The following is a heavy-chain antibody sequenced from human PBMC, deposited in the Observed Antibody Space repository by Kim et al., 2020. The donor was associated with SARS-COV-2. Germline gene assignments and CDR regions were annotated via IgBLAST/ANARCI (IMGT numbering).Heavy chain of an antibody. D-gene: IGHD3-10*01. CDR3: ASRYYYAPFDP. J-gene: IGHJ5*02. CDR2: T. Sequence: TNYNPSLKSRVTISVDTSKNQFSLKLSSVTAADTAVYYCASRYYYAPFDPWGQGTLVTVSS. V-gene: IGHV4-34*01.